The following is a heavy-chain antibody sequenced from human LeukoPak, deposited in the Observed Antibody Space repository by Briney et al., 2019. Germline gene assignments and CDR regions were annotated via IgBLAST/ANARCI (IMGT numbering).Heavy chain of an antibody. Sequence: ASVKVSCKASGYTFTSYGISWVRQAPGQGLEWMGRISAYNGNTNYAQKLQGRVTMTTDPSTSTAYMELRSLRSDDTAVYYCARDQDAYCGGDCYSQVFDIWGQGTMVTVSS. D-gene: IGHD2-21*02. V-gene: IGHV1-18*01. CDR2: ISAYNGNT. J-gene: IGHJ3*02. CDR3: ARDQDAYCGGDCYSQVFDI. CDR1: GYTFTSYG.